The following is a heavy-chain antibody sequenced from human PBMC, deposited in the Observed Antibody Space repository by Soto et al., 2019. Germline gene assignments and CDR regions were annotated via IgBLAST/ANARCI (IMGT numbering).Heavy chain of an antibody. V-gene: IGHV3-7*01. D-gene: IGHD3-22*01. Sequence: GGSLRLSCAASGFTFSSYWMSWVRQAPGKGLEWVANIKQDGSEKYYVDSVKGRFTISRDNAKNSLYLQMNSLRAEDTAVYYCAREGYYDSSGYPMLDWYFDLWGRGTLVTVSS. J-gene: IGHJ2*01. CDR1: GFTFSSYW. CDR3: AREGYYDSSGYPMLDWYFDL. CDR2: IKQDGSEK.